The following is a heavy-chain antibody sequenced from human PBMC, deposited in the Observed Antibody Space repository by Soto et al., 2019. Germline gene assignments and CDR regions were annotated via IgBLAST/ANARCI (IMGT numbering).Heavy chain of an antibody. Sequence: SVKVSCKASGFTFTSSAVQWVRQARGQRLEWIGWIVVGSGNTNYAQKFQGRVTITRDTSASTAYMELNGLTSDDTATYSCAREHDDWSAYSFDFWGQGTLVTVSS. J-gene: IGHJ4*02. CDR2: IVVGSGNT. V-gene: IGHV1-58*01. CDR3: AREHDDWSAYSFDF. CDR1: GFTFTSSA. D-gene: IGHD3-3*01.